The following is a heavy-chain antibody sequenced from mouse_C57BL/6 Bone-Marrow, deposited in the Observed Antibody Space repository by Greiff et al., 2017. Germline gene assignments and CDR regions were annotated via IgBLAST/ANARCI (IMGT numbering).Heavy chain of an antibody. J-gene: IGHJ4*01. V-gene: IGHV1-52*01. CDR2: IDPSDSET. CDR3: ARYSMDY. Sequence: QVQLQQPGAELVRPGSSVKLSCKASGYTFTSYWMHWVKQRPIQGLEWIGNIDPSDSETQYNQKFKDKATLTVNNAASTAYMQLRSLTSEDSAVYYFARYSMDYWGQGTSVTVSS. CDR1: GYTFTSYW.